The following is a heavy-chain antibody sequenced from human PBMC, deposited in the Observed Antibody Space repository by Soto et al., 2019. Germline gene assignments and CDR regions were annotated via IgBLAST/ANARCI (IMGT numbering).Heavy chain of an antibody. Sequence: GASVKVSCKASGYTFTGYYMHWVRQTPGQGLEWMGWINPNSGGTNYAQKFQGWVTMTRDTSISTAYMGLSRLRSDDTAVYYCAREEIITRVGVVTPDYGMDFWGKGTKVTVDS. V-gene: IGHV1-2*04. D-gene: IGHD3-3*01. CDR1: GYTFTGYY. CDR3: AREEIITRVGVVTPDYGMDF. J-gene: IGHJ6*04. CDR2: INPNSGGT.